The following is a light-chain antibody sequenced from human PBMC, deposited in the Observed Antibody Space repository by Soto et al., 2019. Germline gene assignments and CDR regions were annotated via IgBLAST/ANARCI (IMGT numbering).Light chain of an antibody. Sequence: DIVMTQSPDSLAVSLVERATSNCMSSQSVLYSSNNKNDLAWYQQKPGQPPKLLIYWASTRESGVPDRFSGSGSGTDFTLTISSLQAEDVAVYYCQQYYSTPHTFGQGTKLEIK. CDR3: QQYYSTPHT. J-gene: IGKJ2*01. CDR2: WAS. CDR1: QSVLYSSNNKND. V-gene: IGKV4-1*01.